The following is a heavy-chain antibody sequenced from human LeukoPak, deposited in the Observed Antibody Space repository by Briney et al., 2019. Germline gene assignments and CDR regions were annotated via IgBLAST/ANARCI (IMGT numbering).Heavy chain of an antibody. V-gene: IGHV4-34*01. CDR2: INHSGST. Sequence: PSETLSLTCAVYGGSFSGYYWSWIRQPPGKGLEWIGEINHSGSTNYNPSLKSRVTLSVDTSKNQFSLKLSSVTAADTAVYYCARGPSKYYYDSSGYPDFYYWGQGTLVTVSS. J-gene: IGHJ4*02. CDR3: ARGPSKYYYDSSGYPDFYY. D-gene: IGHD3-22*01. CDR1: GGSFSGYY.